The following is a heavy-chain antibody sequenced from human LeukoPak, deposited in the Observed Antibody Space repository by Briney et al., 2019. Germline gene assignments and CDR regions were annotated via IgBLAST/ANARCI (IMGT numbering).Heavy chain of an antibody. J-gene: IGHJ3*02. V-gene: IGHV3-23*01. Sequence: AGGSLRLSCAASGFTFDDYGMSWVRQAPGKGLEWVSVICVSGGSTCYADSVKGRFTISRDNSKNTLYVQVNSLRAEDTALYYCAKDIKGYYDSSGYHDAFDIWGQGTMITVSS. CDR2: ICVSGGST. CDR3: AKDIKGYYDSSGYHDAFDI. CDR1: GFTFDDYG. D-gene: IGHD3-22*01.